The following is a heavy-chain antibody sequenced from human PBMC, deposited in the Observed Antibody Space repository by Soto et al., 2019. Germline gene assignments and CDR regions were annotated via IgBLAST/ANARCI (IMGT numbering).Heavy chain of an antibody. CDR1: GYSFTSYA. CDR2: INAGNGNT. V-gene: IGHV1-3*01. CDR3: ARSSSGGGGGGIYYAMDV. D-gene: IGHD6-19*01. Sequence: WASVKVSCKASGYSFTSYAIYWGRQAPGQRLELMGWINAGNGNTKYSQKLQGRVTFTGDTSASTAHMELSSLRSEDTAMYYCARSSSGGGGGGIYYAMDVWGQGTTVTVYS. J-gene: IGHJ6*02.